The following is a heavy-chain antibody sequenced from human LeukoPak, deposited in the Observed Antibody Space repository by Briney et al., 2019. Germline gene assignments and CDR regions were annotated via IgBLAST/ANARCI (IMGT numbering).Heavy chain of an antibody. Sequence: PSETLSLTCTVSGGSISSYYWSWIRQPPGKGLEWIGYIYYSGSTNYNPSLKSRVTISVDTSKNQFSLKLSSVTAADTAVYYCAREGWRFLEWLLYNWFDPWGQGTLVTVSS. CDR3: AREGWRFLEWLLYNWFDP. D-gene: IGHD3-3*01. CDR2: IYYSGST. J-gene: IGHJ5*02. CDR1: GGSISSYY. V-gene: IGHV4-59*12.